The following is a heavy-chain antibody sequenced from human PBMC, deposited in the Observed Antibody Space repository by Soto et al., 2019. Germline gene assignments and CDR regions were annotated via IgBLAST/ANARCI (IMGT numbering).Heavy chain of an antibody. V-gene: IGHV4-31*03. Sequence: QVQLQESGPGLVKPSQTLSLTCTVSGGSISSGGYYWSWIRQHPGKGLEWIGYIYYSGSTYYNPSLKSRVTISVDXXKXQXXLKLSSVTAADTAVYYCARPGYYDSSGYVHDAFDIWGQGTMVTVSS. CDR3: ARPGYYDSSGYVHDAFDI. CDR2: IYYSGST. J-gene: IGHJ3*02. D-gene: IGHD3-22*01. CDR1: GGSISSGGYY.